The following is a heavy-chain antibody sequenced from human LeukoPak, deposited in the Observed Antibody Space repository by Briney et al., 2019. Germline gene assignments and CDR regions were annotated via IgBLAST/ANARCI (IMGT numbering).Heavy chain of an antibody. J-gene: IGHJ4*02. CDR3: ARGGEGYNYVY. CDR2: ISYSGST. D-gene: IGHD5-24*01. Sequence: SETLSLTCTVSGGSISSANYYWNWIRQPPGTGLEWIGYISYSGSTHYNRSLKSRATISADTSKNQFSLKLTSMTAADTAVYHCARGGEGYNYVYWGQGTLVTVSS. CDR1: GGSISSANYY. V-gene: IGHV4-30-4*01.